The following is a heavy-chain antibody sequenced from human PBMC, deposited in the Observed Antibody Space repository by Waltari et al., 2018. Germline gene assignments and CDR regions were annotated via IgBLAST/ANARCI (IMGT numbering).Heavy chain of an antibody. CDR3: ARYQCGSSSKCNPFEY. Sequence: QLQLQESGPGLVKPSETLSLTCTVSGGSMSSNTYYWDWIRQPPGKGLEWYGNIQYRWSTSYNPSLNSRVTISVDTSRNHFSLKLTSVTAADTAVYYCARYQCGSSSKCNPFEYWGQGTLVTVSS. D-gene: IGHD2-2*01. V-gene: IGHV4-39*01. CDR1: GGSMSSNTYY. CDR2: IQYRWST. J-gene: IGHJ4*02.